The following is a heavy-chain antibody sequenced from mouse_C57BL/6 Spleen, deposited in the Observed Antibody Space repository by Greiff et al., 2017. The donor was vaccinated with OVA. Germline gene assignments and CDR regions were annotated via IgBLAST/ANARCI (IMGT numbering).Heavy chain of an antibody. CDR1: GFTFSDYG. V-gene: IGHV5-17*01. CDR2: ISSGSSTI. J-gene: IGHJ2*01. D-gene: IGHD3-1*01. CDR3: ARGLPYYFDY. Sequence: DVKLVESGGGLVKPGGSLKLSCAASGFTFSDYGMHWVRQAPEKGLEWVAYISSGSSTIYYADTVKGRFTISRDNAKNTLFLQMTSLRSEDTAMYYCARGLPYYFDYWGQGTTLTVSS.